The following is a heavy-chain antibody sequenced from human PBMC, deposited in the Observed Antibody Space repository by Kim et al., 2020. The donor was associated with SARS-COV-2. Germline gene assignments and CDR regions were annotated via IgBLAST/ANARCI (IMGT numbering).Heavy chain of an antibody. CDR3: ARSKLAGFDY. V-gene: IGHV3-74*01. Sequence: SCAESVKARFTISRDNARNRLYLQMNRLRAEDAAVYYCARSKLAGFDYGGQGTLVTVSS. D-gene: IGHD6-13*01. J-gene: IGHJ4*02.